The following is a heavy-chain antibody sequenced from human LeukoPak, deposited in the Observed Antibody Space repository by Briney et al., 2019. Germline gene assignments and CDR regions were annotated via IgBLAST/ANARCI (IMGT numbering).Heavy chain of an antibody. CDR2: IYRGGST. V-gene: IGHV3-53*01. CDR3: ARTTKEFDILTGYYFDY. CDR1: GFTFSRYG. D-gene: IGHD3-9*01. Sequence: GGSLRLSCAASGFTFSRYGMTWVRQAPGKGLEWVSGIYRGGSTYYADSVKGRFTISRDNSKNTLSLQMNSLRAVDTAVYYCARTTKEFDILTGYYFDYWGQGTLVTVSS. J-gene: IGHJ4*02.